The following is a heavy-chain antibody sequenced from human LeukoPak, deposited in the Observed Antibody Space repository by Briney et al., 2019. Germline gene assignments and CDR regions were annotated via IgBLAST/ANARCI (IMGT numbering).Heavy chain of an antibody. V-gene: IGHV4-59*01. D-gene: IGHD1-26*01. CDR2: IYYSGST. J-gene: IGHJ4*02. CDR3: ARLQWGPCYFDY. Sequence: SETLSLTCTVSGGSISSYYWSWIRQPPGKGLEWIGYIYYSGSTNYNPSLKSRVTISVDTSKNQFSLKLSSVTAADTAVYYCARLQWGPCYFDYWGQGTLVTVSS. CDR1: GGSISSYY.